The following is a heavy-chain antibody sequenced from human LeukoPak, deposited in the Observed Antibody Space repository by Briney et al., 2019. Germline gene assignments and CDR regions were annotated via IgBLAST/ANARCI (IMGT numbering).Heavy chain of an antibody. V-gene: IGHV3-48*03. CDR2: ISSSGSTI. D-gene: IGHD5-12*01. CDR1: GFTFSSYE. CDR3: ARDQGYSGYPGNYYYYGMDV. J-gene: IGHJ6*04. Sequence: GGSLTLSCAASGFTFSSYEMNWVRQAPGKGLEWDSYISSSGSTIYYADSVKGRFTISRDNAKNSLYLQMNSLRAEDTAVYYCARDQGYSGYPGNYYYYGMDVWGKGTTVTVSS.